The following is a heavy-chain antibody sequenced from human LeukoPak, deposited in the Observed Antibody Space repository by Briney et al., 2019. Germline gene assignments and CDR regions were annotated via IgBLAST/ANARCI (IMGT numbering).Heavy chain of an antibody. V-gene: IGHV4-30-2*01. CDR3: ARARESMATAGSYFDY. CDR2: IWHSGHT. D-gene: IGHD6-13*01. CDR1: GGSISSGDYS. Sequence: PSQTLSLTCAVSGGSISSGDYSWSWIRQPPGSGLEWIGYIWHSGHTNYNPPLRSRVTISLARSNSQLSLRLSSVTAADTAVYYCARARESMATAGSYFDYWGQGTLVTVSS. J-gene: IGHJ4*02.